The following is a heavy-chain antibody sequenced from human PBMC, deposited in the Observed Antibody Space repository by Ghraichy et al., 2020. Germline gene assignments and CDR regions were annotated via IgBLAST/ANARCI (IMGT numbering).Heavy chain of an antibody. J-gene: IGHJ4*02. CDR1: GFTFSSYG. V-gene: IGHV3-33*06. CDR2: IWYDGSNK. Sequence: LSLTCAASGFTFSSYGMHWVRQAPGKGLEWVAVIWYDGSNKYYADSVKGRFTISRDNSKNTLYLQMNSLRAEDTAVYYCAKGSDEGEFDYWGQGTLVTVSS. CDR3: AKGSDEGEFDY. D-gene: IGHD3-10*01.